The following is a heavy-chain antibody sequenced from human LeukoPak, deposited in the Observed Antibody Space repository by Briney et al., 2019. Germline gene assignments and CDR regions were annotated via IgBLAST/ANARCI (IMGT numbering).Heavy chain of an antibody. CDR3: AKDTPAYCCGDCYPDY. CDR1: GFTFDDYA. V-gene: IGHV3-43D*03. D-gene: IGHD2-21*01. CDR2: ISWDGGST. Sequence: QPGGSLRLSCAASGFTFDDYAMHWVRQAPGKGLEWVSLISWDGGSTYYADSVMGRFTISRDNSKNSLYLQMNSLRAEDTALYYCAKDTPAYCCGDCYPDYWGQGTLVTVSS. J-gene: IGHJ4*02.